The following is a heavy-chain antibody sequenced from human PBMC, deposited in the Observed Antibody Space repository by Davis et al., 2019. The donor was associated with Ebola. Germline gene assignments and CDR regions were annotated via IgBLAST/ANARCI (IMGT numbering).Heavy chain of an antibody. CDR1: GYTFTSYG. CDR2: ISAYNGNT. J-gene: IGHJ4*02. D-gene: IGHD2-8*01. CDR3: ARDRDSNLDY. V-gene: IGHV1-18*01. Sequence: AASVKVSCKASGYTFTSYGISWVRQAPGQGLEWMGWISAYNGNTNYAQKLQGRVTMTTDTSASTAYMELSSLRSEDTAVYYCARDRDSNLDYWGQGTLVTVSS.